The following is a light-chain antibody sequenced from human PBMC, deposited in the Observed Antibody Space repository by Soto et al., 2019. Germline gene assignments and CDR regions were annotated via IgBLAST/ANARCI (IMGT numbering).Light chain of an antibody. Sequence: DIQMTQSPSTLSASVGDRVTITCRASQSISSWLAWYQQKLGRAPRLLIYDASSLESGVPSRFSGSGYGTEFTLTISSLQPDDFATYYCQQYNIYSSLTFSGVTKVDIK. V-gene: IGKV1-5*01. CDR2: DAS. CDR1: QSISSW. J-gene: IGKJ4*01. CDR3: QQYNIYSSLT.